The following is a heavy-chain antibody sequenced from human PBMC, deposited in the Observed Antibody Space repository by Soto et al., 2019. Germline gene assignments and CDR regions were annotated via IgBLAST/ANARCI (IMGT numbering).Heavy chain of an antibody. CDR2: ISSSGSTI. D-gene: IGHD1-7*01. J-gene: IGHJ6*02. CDR1: GFTFSSYE. Sequence: PGGSLRLSCAASGFTFSSYEMNWVRQAPGKGLEWVSYISSSGSTIYYADSVKGRFTISRDNAKNSLYLQMNSLRAEDTAVYYCARDLNYKGDVWGQGTTVTVSS. V-gene: IGHV3-48*03. CDR3: ARDLNYKGDV.